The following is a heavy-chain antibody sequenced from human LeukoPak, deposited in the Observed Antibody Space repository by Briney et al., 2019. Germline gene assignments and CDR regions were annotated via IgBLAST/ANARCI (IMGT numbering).Heavy chain of an antibody. D-gene: IGHD6-25*01. V-gene: IGHV4-39*01. J-gene: IGHJ4*02. Sequence: PSETLSLTCTVSGGSTSSSNYYWGWIRQPPGKGLEWIGGIHYSGNTYYNPSLKSRVTISVDTSKTQFSLKLSSVTAADTAVYYCARGEEAATDYFDYWGQGALVTVSP. CDR1: GGSTSSSNYY. CDR3: ARGEEAATDYFDY. CDR2: IHYSGNT.